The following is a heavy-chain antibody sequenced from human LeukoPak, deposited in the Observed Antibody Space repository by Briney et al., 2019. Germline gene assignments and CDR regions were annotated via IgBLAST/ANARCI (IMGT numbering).Heavy chain of an antibody. CDR1: GYIFTNFG. J-gene: IGHJ4*02. V-gene: IGHV1-18*01. Sequence: ASVKVSCKASGYIFTNFGISWVRQAPGQGLEWMGWINGYNAKTNYSQRFQDRVIITTDTSTSTAYMELRRLTYDDTAVYYCTRVPELPDYWGQGTQVTVSS. D-gene: IGHD2-15*01. CDR2: INGYNAKT. CDR3: TRVPELPDY.